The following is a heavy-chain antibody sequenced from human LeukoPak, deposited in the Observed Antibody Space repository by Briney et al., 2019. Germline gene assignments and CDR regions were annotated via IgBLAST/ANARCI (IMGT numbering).Heavy chain of an antibody. CDR3: AKGFADVSPHSAAFGS. V-gene: IGHV3-53*01. J-gene: IGHJ4*02. CDR2: ISSVGST. Sequence: GGSLRLSCAASGFTVSSNYMSWVRQAPGKGLEWVSLISSVGSTYYADSVKGRFTISRDNSKNTLYLQMNSLRVEDTAVYYCAKGFADVSPHSAAFGSWGQGTLVTVSS. CDR1: GFTVSSNY. D-gene: IGHD6-13*01.